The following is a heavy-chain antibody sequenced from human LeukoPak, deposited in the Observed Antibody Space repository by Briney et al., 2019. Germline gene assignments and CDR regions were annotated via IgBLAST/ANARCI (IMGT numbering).Heavy chain of an antibody. J-gene: IGHJ4*02. V-gene: IGHV4-59*01. Sequence: SETLSLTCTVSGGSISSYYWSWIRQPPGKGLEWIANIYYSGSTNYNPSLKSRVTMSVDTSKNQFSLKLSSVTAADTAVYYCARARAETAARDYWGQGTLVTVSS. CDR1: GGSISSYY. CDR2: IYYSGST. D-gene: IGHD2-21*02. CDR3: ARARAETAARDY.